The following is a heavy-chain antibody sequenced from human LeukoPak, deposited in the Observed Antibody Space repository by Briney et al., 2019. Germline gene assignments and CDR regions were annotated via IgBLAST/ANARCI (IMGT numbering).Heavy chain of an antibody. Sequence: GGSLRLSCVDSGFTFTNAWMSWVRQAPGKGLEWIGRIKSKTDGETTNYAEPVRGRFTISRDNSISAVYLQMNSLKIEDTAVYYCTTDLGTYYHGSQRLIPIDYWGQGTLVTVPS. V-gene: IGHV3-15*01. CDR1: GFTFTNAW. J-gene: IGHJ4*02. CDR3: TTDLGTYYHGSQRLIPIDY. CDR2: IKSKTDGETT. D-gene: IGHD3-10*01.